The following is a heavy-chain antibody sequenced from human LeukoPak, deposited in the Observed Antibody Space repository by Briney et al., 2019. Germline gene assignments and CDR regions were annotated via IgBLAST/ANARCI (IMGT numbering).Heavy chain of an antibody. J-gene: IGHJ5*02. D-gene: IGHD6-13*01. CDR2: TYFSGTT. V-gene: IGHV4-59*08. CDR3: ARRRAEGGSNGHYNWFDP. CDR1: GDSINAYY. Sequence: SETLSLTCTVSGDSINAYYWGWIRQPPGKGLEWIGYTYFSGTTKYNPSLESRVTISVGTSKNQFSLKLSSVTAADTAVYYCARRRAEGGSNGHYNWFDPWGQGILVAVSS.